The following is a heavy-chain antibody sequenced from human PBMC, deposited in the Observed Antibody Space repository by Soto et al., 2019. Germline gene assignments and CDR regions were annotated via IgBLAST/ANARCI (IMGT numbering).Heavy chain of an antibody. J-gene: IGHJ5*02. CDR2: IYYSGST. V-gene: IGHV4-39*01. CDR3: ARHPSHFWFDP. CDR1: GGSISSRSYF. Sequence: QLQLQESGPGLVKPSETLSLTCSVSGGSISSRSYFWGWIRQPPGKGLEWIGSIYYSGSTYYNPSRKSRVPVSVDTSKNQFSLKLSSVTAADTAVYYCARHPSHFWFDPWGKGTLVTVSS.